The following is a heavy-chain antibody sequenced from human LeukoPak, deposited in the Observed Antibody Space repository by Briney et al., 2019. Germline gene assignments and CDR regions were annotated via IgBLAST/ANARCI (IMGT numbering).Heavy chain of an antibody. J-gene: IGHJ4*02. CDR1: GFTFSSYS. CDR2: ISSSSSYI. CDR3: ARGGGYCSSTSCYVERRFDY. D-gene: IGHD2-2*01. V-gene: IGHV3-21*01. Sequence: PGGSLRLSCAASGFTFSSYSMNWVRQAPGKGLEWVSSISSSSSYIYYADSVKGRFTISRDNAKNSLYLQMNSLRAEDTAVYYCARGGGYCSSTSCYVERRFDYWGQGTLVTVSS.